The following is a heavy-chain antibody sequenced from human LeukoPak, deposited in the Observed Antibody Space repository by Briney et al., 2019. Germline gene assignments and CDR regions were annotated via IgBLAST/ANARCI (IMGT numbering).Heavy chain of an antibody. CDR1: GYTFSSYG. CDR2: ISAYNGNT. CDR3: ARVNVGSSWYRPLRWFDP. V-gene: IGHV1-18*01. D-gene: IGHD6-13*01. J-gene: IGHJ5*02. Sequence: ASVKVSCKASGYTFSSYGISWVRQAPGQGLEWMGWISAYNGNTNYAQKLQGRVTMTTDTSTSTAYMELRSLRSDDTAVYYCARVNVGSSWYRPLRWFDPWGQGTLVTVSS.